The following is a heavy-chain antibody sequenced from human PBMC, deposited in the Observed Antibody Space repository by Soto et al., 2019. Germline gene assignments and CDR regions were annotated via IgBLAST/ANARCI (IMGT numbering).Heavy chain of an antibody. CDR3: ARVNVLRFLERTYYYYGMDV. CDR2: IYHSGST. V-gene: IGHV4-4*02. D-gene: IGHD3-3*01. J-gene: IGHJ6*02. CDR1: GGSISSSNW. Sequence: SETLSLTCAVSGGSISSSNWWSWVRQPPGKGLEWIGEIYHSGSTNYNPSLKSRVTISVDKSKNQFSLKLSSVTAADTAVYYCARVNVLRFLERTYYYYGMDVWGQGTTVTVSS.